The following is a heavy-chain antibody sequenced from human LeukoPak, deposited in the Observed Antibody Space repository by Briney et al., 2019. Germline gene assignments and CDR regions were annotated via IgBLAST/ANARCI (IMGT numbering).Heavy chain of an antibody. Sequence: ASVKVSCKASGYTFTVYFIHWVLQAPGQGLEWMGRINPNSGATDYAQKFQGRVTMTRDTSISTAYMELSSLKSDDTAVYYCAKIGSSHDFDYWGQGTLITVSS. D-gene: IGHD1-26*01. J-gene: IGHJ4*02. CDR2: INPNSGAT. CDR3: AKIGSSHDFDY. CDR1: GYTFTVYF. V-gene: IGHV1-2*06.